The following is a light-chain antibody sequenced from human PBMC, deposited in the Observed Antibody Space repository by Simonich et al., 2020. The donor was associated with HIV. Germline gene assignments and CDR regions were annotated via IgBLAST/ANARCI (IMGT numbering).Light chain of an antibody. CDR1: QSLLYSSNNKNY. CDR3: QQYYSTPPT. CDR2: WAS. J-gene: IGKJ3*01. V-gene: IGKV4-1*01. Sequence: DIVMTQSPDSLAVSLGERATINCKSSQSLLYSSNNKNYLAWYQQKPGQPPKLLIYWASTRESVVPDRFSGRGSGTDFTLTISSLQAEDVAVYYCQQYYSTPPTFGPGTKVDIK.